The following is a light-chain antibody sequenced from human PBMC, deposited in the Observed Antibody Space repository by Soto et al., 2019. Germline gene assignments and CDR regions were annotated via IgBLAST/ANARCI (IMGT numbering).Light chain of an antibody. CDR2: DAS. Sequence: EIVLTQSPATLSLSPGERATLSFRASQSVSSSLAWYQQKPGQAPRLLIYDASNRATGIAARFSGSGSGTDFTLTISSLEPEDFAVYYCQQRTNWPYTFGQGTKLEIK. V-gene: IGKV3-11*01. CDR3: QQRTNWPYT. J-gene: IGKJ2*01. CDR1: QSVSSS.